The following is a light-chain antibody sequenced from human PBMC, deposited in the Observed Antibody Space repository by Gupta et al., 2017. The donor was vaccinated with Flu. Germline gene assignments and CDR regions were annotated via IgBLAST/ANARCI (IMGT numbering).Light chain of an antibody. V-gene: IGLV6-57*01. CDR1: SGSIASNY. CDR3: QYFDSSDQV. J-gene: IGLJ2*01. Sequence: NFILTQPHSVSDSPGKTVTISCTRSSGSIASNYVQWYQQRPGSTPTPVIYENDHRPSGVPDRFSGSIDSSSNSASLTISGLKAEDEYYDYCQYFDSSDQVFGGGTKLTVL. CDR2: END.